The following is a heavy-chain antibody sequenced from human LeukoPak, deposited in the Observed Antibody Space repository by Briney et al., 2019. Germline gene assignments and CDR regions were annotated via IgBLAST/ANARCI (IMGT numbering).Heavy chain of an antibody. CDR2: IYSSIGT. CDR3: AKDDGLTGIDY. V-gene: IGHV3-53*01. J-gene: IGHJ4*02. CDR1: GFTVSSNY. D-gene: IGHD7-27*01. Sequence: GGSLRLSRAASGFTVSSNYMSWVRQAPGKGLEWVSDIYSSIGTDYADSVKGRFTISRDNSKNTVYLQMNSLRAEDTAVYYCAKDDGLTGIDYWGQGTLVTVSS.